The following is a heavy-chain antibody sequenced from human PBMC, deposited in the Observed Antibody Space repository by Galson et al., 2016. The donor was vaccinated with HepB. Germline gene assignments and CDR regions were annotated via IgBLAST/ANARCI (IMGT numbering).Heavy chain of an antibody. CDR1: GFSLSNARMG. V-gene: IGHV2-26*01. J-gene: IGHJ4*02. CDR2: IFSNDEK. CDR3: ARILWYYYSSGSLYYFDY. Sequence: PALVKPTQTLTLTCTVSGFSLSNARMGVSWIRQPPGKALEWLAHIFSNDEKSYSTSLKSRLTISKDTSKSQVVLTMTNMDPVDTATYYCARILWYYYSSGSLYYFDYWGQGTLVTVSS. D-gene: IGHD3-10*01.